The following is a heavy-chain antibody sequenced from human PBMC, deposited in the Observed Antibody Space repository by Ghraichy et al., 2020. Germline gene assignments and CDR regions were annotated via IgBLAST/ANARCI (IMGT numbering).Heavy chain of an antibody. Sequence: ESLNISCTASGFIFSNYAMSWVRQTPGKGLEWVSGISGSGESIFYRDSVKGRFRISRDNSENTLYLQMNSLRAEDTAVYYCAKDKEVVVNSIYDYWGQGTLVAVSS. V-gene: IGHV3-23*01. CDR1: GFIFSNYA. J-gene: IGHJ4*02. D-gene: IGHD2-8*02. CDR3: AKDKEVVVNSIYDY. CDR2: ISGSGESI.